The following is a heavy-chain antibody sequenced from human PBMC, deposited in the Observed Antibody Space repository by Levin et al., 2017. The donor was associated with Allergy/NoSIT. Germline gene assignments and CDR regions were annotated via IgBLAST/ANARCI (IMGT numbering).Heavy chain of an antibody. Sequence: GGSLRLSCAASGFTFSGSAMHWVRQASGKGLEWVGRIRSKPNSYATAYAASVKGRFTISRDDSKNTAYLQMNSLKTEDTAVYYCTRHLEDGSTSPNFDYWGQGTLVTVSS. D-gene: IGHD2-2*01. CDR1: GFTFSGSA. J-gene: IGHJ4*02. V-gene: IGHV3-73*01. CDR2: IRSKPNSYAT. CDR3: TRHLEDGSTSPNFDY.